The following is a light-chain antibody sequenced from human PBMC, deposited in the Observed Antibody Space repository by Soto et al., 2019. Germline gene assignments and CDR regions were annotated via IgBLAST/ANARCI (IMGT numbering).Light chain of an antibody. CDR2: DVY. Sequence: EILLTQSPVALSLSPGERATLSCRASQSVGNSLAWYQQKPGQAPRLLIYDVYSKPLGIPARFTGSGSGTDFTLTISGLQPEDFAVYYCQQRADWPLSFGGGTKVEVK. CDR1: QSVGNS. CDR3: QQRADWPLS. J-gene: IGKJ4*01. V-gene: IGKV3-11*01.